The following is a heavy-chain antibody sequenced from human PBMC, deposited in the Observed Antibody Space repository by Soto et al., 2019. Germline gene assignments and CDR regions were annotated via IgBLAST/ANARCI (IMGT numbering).Heavy chain of an antibody. CDR2: ISYDGSNK. CDR1: GFTFSSYG. J-gene: IGHJ4*02. Sequence: GGSLRLSCVASGFTFSSYGMHWVRQAPGKGLEWVAVISYDGSNKYYADSVKGRFTISRDNSKNTLYLQMNSLRAEDTAVYYCAKFAIAAADYWGQGTLVTVSS. V-gene: IGHV3-30*18. D-gene: IGHD6-13*01. CDR3: AKFAIAAADY.